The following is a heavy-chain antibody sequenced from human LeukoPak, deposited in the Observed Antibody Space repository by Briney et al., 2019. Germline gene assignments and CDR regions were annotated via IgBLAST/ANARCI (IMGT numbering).Heavy chain of an antibody. V-gene: IGHV3-7*01. CDR1: GFTFSSYW. Sequence: GGSLRLSCAASGFTFSSYWMSWVRQAPGKGLEWVAQIKQDGSEKYYVDSVKGRFTVSRDNAKNSLYLQMNSLRAEDTAVYYCAPPPGDFWLGSPHLWGKGTLVTSSS. CDR3: APPPGDFWLGSPHL. CDR2: IKQDGSEK. J-gene: IGHJ5*02. D-gene: IGHD7-27*01.